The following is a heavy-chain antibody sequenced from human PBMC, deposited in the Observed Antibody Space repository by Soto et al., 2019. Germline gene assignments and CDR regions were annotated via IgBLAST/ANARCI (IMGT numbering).Heavy chain of an antibody. D-gene: IGHD6-13*01. J-gene: IGHJ5*02. Sequence: SETLSLTCTVSGASISSYYWSWIRQPPGKGLEWIGYIYYSGSTNYNPSLKSRVTISLDTSKNQLSLKLSSVTAADTAVYYCARLNRSSSWFFGSWFDPWGQGTLVTVSS. CDR3: ARLNRSSSWFFGSWFDP. CDR2: IYYSGST. CDR1: GASISSYY. V-gene: IGHV4-59*08.